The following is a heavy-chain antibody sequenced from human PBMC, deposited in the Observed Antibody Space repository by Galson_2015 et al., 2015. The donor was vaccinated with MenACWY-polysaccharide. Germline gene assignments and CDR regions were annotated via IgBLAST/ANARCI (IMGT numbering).Heavy chain of an antibody. J-gene: IGHJ4*02. D-gene: IGHD6-13*01. V-gene: IGHV1-18*01. Sequence: QSGAEVKKPGASVKVSCTASGYTFTSYGISWVRQAPGQGLEWMGWISTYNGNTNYAQMLQGRVTMTTDTSASTAYMELRSLRSDDTAVYYCARDFRSSWYGHYFDYWGQGTLVTVSS. CDR1: GYTFTSYG. CDR2: ISTYNGNT. CDR3: ARDFRSSWYGHYFDY.